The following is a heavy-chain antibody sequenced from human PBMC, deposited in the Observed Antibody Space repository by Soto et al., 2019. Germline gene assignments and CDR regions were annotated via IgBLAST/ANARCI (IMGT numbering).Heavy chain of an antibody. Sequence: PGGSLRLSCAASGFTFSSYAMSWVRQAPGKGLEWVSGIGSGGGTTHLADSVKGRFTISRDNSKNTLYLQMNSLRAEDTAVYYCGKAPNGESIGAFDIWDQEKMVTVSS. CDR3: GKAPNGESIGAFDI. CDR2: IGSGGGTT. J-gene: IGHJ3*02. CDR1: GFTFSSYA. V-gene: IGHV3-23*01. D-gene: IGHD4-17*01.